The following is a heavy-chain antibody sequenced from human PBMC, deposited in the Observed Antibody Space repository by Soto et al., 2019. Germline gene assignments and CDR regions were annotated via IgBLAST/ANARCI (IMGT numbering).Heavy chain of an antibody. J-gene: IGHJ6*02. D-gene: IGHD2-15*01. CDR1: GFTFSSYS. CDR2: ISSSSRYI. CDR3: ARDRLVAATSAPPYCYYGMDV. V-gene: IGHV3-21*01. Sequence: GSLGLPCTTSGFTFSSYSMNWVRQAPGMGLEWVSSISSSSRYIYYADSVRGRFTISRDNAKNSLYLQINSLRAEDTAVYYCARDRLVAATSAPPYCYYGMDVWGQGTTVTVSS.